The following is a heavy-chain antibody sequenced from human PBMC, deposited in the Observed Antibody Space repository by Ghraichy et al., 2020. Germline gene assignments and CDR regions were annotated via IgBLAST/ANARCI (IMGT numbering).Heavy chain of an antibody. J-gene: IGHJ4*02. Sequence: GGSLRLSCAASGFIFSSYSMSWVRQAPGKGLEWVSVTSGAGGSTYYADSVKGRFTISRDNSKNTLYLQMNSLRAEDTAVYYCAKGVGGYCTSTSCYSDFWGQGPLVTITS. CDR3: AKGVGGYCTSTSCYSDF. D-gene: IGHD2-2*01. V-gene: IGHV3-23*01. CDR1: GFIFSSYS. CDR2: TSGAGGST.